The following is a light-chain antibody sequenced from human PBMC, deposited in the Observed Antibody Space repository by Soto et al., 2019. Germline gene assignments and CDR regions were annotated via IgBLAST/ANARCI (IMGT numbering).Light chain of an antibody. CDR2: DAS. V-gene: IGKV3-11*01. CDR1: QSVSTY. Sequence: ILLTQSPATLSLSPGETATLSSRASQSVSTYLAWYQQKGGQAPRLLIYDASSRATGIPARFSGSGSGKDFTLTISNLEPEDFAVYYCQQRSYWPTFGGGTTVEIK. J-gene: IGKJ4*01. CDR3: QQRSYWPT.